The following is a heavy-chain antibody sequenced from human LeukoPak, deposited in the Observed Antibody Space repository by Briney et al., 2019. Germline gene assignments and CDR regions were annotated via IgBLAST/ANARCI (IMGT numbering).Heavy chain of an antibody. CDR2: ISGTGRNT. D-gene: IGHD3-22*01. V-gene: IGHV3-23*01. J-gene: IGHJ3*02. CDR1: GFTFSNFA. CDR3: AKPGGYYDTSDLYRPDVFDI. Sequence: GGSLRLSCAASGFTFSNFAMSWVRQAPGKGLEWVSAISGTGRNTFYTDSVTCRFTISRDNSKNTLYVQMNSLRAEDTAVYYCAKPGGYYDTSDLYRPDVFDIWGQGTVVTVSS.